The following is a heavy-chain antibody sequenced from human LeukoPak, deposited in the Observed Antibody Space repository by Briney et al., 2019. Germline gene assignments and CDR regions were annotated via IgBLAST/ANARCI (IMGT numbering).Heavy chain of an antibody. CDR1: GFSFSTYW. CDR2: INQDGSQT. CDR3: ASANDWNFGY. D-gene: IGHD1-1*01. Sequence: PGGSLRLSCAASGFSFSTYWMSWVRQAPGKGLEWVAHINQDGSQTYYAGSVKGRFTISRDNAKNSLYLQLSDLRVDDTALYYCASANDWNFGYWGQGTLVTVSS. J-gene: IGHJ4*02. V-gene: IGHV3-7*03.